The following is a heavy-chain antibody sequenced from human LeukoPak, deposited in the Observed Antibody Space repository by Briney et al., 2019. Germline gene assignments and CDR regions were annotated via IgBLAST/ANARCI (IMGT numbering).Heavy chain of an antibody. J-gene: IGHJ4*02. D-gene: IGHD4-17*01. V-gene: IGHV1-18*01. CDR2: ISAYNGNT. Sequence: ASVKVSCKASGYTFTSYGISWVRQAPGQGLEWMGWISAYNGNTNYAQKFQGRVTITADKSTSTAYMELSSLRSEDTAVYYCAREGGDHDVDYWGQGTLVTVSS. CDR1: GYTFTSYG. CDR3: AREGGDHDVDY.